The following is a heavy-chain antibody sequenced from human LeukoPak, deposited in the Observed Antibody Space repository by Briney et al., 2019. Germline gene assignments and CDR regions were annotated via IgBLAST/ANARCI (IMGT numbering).Heavy chain of an antibody. D-gene: IGHD6-13*01. J-gene: IGHJ3*02. CDR2: IYYSRST. CDR1: GGSISSSSYY. Sequence: SETLSLTCTVSGGSISSSSYYWGWIRQPPGKGLEWIGSIYYSRSTCYNPSLKSRVTISVDTSKNQFSLKLSSVTAADTAVYYCHSSSWYQDAFDIWGQGTMVTVSS. CDR3: HSSSWYQDAFDI. V-gene: IGHV4-39*01.